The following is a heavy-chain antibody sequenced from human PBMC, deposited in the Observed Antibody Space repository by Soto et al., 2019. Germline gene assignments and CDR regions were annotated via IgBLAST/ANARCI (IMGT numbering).Heavy chain of an antibody. D-gene: IGHD3-3*01. CDR3: SRYDFWSGYSPPLDY. J-gene: IGHJ4*02. CDR2: IKQDGSEK. Sequence: EVQLVESGGGLVQPGGSLRLSCAASGFTFSSYWMSWVRQAPGKGLEWVANIKQDGSEKYYVDSVKGRFTISRDNAKNSLYLQINSLRAEDTAVYYCSRYDFWSGYSPPLDYLGQGTLVTVSS. CDR1: GFTFSSYW. V-gene: IGHV3-7*01.